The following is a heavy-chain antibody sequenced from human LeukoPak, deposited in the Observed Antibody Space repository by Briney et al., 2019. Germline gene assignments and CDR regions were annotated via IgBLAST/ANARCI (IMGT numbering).Heavy chain of an antibody. J-gene: IGHJ4*02. CDR3: ATGLPTDYYDSSGYYGRPFDY. V-gene: IGHV1-8*02. Sequence: ASVKVSCKASGYTFTSYGISWVRQAPGQGLEWMGWMNPNSGNTGYAQKFQGRVTMTRNTSISTAYMELSSLRSEDTAVYYCATGLPTDYYDSSGYYGRPFDYWGQGTLVTVSS. D-gene: IGHD3-22*01. CDR1: GYTFTSYG. CDR2: MNPNSGNT.